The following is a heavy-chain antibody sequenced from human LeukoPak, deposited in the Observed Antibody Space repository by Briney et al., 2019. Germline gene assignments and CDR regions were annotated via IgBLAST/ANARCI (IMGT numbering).Heavy chain of an antibody. CDR1: GFTFSSYS. D-gene: IGHD3-22*01. CDR3: AREGSGDSSGYYEYYFDY. J-gene: IGHJ4*02. Sequence: GGSLRLSCAASGFTFSSYSMNWVRQAPGKGLEWVSSISSSSSYIYYADSVKGRFTISRDNAKNSLYLQMNSLRAEDTAVYYCAREGSGDSSGYYEYYFDYWGQGTLVTVSS. CDR2: ISSSSSYI. V-gene: IGHV3-21*01.